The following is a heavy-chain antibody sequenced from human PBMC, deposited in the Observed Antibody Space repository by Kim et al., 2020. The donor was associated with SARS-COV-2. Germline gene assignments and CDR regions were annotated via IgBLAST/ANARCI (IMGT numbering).Heavy chain of an antibody. CDR1: GFTFSNYW. CDR2: IDADGSST. V-gene: IGHV3-74*01. Sequence: GGSLRLSCAASGFTFSNYWMHWVRRDPGKGLVWVSRIDADGSSTTYADSVKGLFTISRDNAKNTLYLQMNNLRVEDTAVYYCTLGVVRWEMDRWKYWGQGTLVTVSS. D-gene: IGHD1-26*01. J-gene: IGHJ4*02. CDR3: TLGVVRWEMDRWKY.